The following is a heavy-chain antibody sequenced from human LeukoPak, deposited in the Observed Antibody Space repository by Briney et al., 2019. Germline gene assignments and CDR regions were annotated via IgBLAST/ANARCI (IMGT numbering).Heavy chain of an antibody. CDR2: ISGSGTYT. CDR3: AKDSSSSGFSAACNFDY. J-gene: IGHJ4*02. CDR1: GFTFSNYA. Sequence: PGGSLRLSCAASGFTFSNYAMSWVRQAPGKGLEWVSAISGSGTYTYYADSVKGRFTISRGNSRNTLHLQMNSLRAEDTAVYYCAKDSSSSGFSAACNFDYWGQGTLVAVSS. D-gene: IGHD6-19*01. V-gene: IGHV3-23*01.